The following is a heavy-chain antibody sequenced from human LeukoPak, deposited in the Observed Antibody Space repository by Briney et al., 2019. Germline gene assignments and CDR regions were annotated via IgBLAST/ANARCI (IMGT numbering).Heavy chain of an antibody. J-gene: IGHJ3*02. Sequence: SETLSLTCTVSGGSISSSSYYWGWIRQPPGKGLEWIGSIYNSGSTYYNPSLKSRVTISVDTSKNQFSLKLSSVTAADTAVYYCARHGRYCGGDCSDAFDIWGQGTMVTVSS. V-gene: IGHV4-39*01. D-gene: IGHD2-21*01. CDR2: IYNSGST. CDR3: ARHGRYCGGDCSDAFDI. CDR1: GGSISSSSYY.